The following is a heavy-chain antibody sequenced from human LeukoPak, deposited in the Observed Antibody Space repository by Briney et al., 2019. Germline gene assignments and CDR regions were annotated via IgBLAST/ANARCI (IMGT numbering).Heavy chain of an antibody. Sequence: SETLSLTCAVSGGSISSSNWWSWVRQPPGKGLEWIGEIYHSGSTNYNPSLKSRVTISVDKSKNQFSLKLSSVTAADTAVYYCAGDSPCSGGSCYSGVDYWGQGTLVTVSS. V-gene: IGHV4-4*02. J-gene: IGHJ4*02. CDR1: GGSISSSNW. CDR3: AGDSPCSGGSCYSGVDY. D-gene: IGHD2-15*01. CDR2: IYHSGST.